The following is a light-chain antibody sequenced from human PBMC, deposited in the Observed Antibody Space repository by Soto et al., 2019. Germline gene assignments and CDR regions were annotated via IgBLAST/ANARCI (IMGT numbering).Light chain of an antibody. Sequence: QSVLTQPPSASGTPGQRVTISCSGSSSNIGSHVVYWYQQLAGTAPKLLMYNNNKQPSGVPYRFSGSKSGTSASLAISGLQSDDEADYYCAVWDDSLDGWVFGGGTKLTVL. V-gene: IGLV1-44*01. CDR3: AVWDDSLDGWV. J-gene: IGLJ3*02. CDR1: SSNIGSHV. CDR2: NNN.